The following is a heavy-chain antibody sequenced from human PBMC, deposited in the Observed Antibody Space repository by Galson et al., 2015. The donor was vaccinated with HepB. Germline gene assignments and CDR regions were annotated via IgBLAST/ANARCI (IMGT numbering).Heavy chain of an antibody. CDR2: IYTSGST. V-gene: IGHV4-61*02. J-gene: IGHJ3*02. D-gene: IGHD6-19*01. CDR1: GGSISSGSYY. Sequence: TLSLTCTVSGGSISSGSYYWSWIRQPAGKGLEWIGRIYTSGSTNYNPSLKSRVTMSVDTSKNQFSLKLSSVTAADTAVYYCARNPVYSSGWLVDIWGQGTMVTVSS. CDR3: ARNPVYSSGWLVDI.